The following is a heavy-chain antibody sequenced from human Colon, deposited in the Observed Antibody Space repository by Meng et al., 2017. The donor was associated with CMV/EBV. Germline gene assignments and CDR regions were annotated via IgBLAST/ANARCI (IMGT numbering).Heavy chain of an antibody. CDR2: IYSGGST. D-gene: IGHD1-26*01. J-gene: IGHJ4*02. V-gene: IGHV3-66*02. CDR3: ARDTSGAGMDH. Sequence: GGSLRLSCGVSGLTLTNSYMTWVRQPPGKGLEWVSIIYSGGSTSYGGSVKGRFTISRDISRNMVYLQMNSLRSDDTAVYYCARDTSGAGMDHWGQG. CDR1: GLTLTNSY.